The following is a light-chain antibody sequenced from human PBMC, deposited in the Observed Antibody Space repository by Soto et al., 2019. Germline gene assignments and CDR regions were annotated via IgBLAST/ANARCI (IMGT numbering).Light chain of an antibody. J-gene: IGKJ1*01. Sequence: EIVLTQSPGTLSLSPGERATLSCRASQSVTSSYLAWYQQKPGQAPRLLIYGASSRATGIPDRFSGSGSGTAFTLIISRLEPEDFAVYYCQQYAGSPRTFGQGTKVEIK. V-gene: IGKV3-20*01. CDR3: QQYAGSPRT. CDR1: QSVTSSY. CDR2: GAS.